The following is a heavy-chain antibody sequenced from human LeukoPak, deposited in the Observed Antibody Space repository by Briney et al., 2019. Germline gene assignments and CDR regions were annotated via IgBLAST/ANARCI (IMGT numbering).Heavy chain of an antibody. CDR1: GRSINSYY. V-gene: IGHV4-59*08. Sequence: ASETLSLTCTVSGRSINSYYWSWVRQPPGKGLEWIGYIYYSGSTKYNPSLKSRVAISLDMSKTQFSLKLTSVTAADTAFYYCARLRSGWYFDYWGQGTLVTVSS. CDR3: ARLRSGWYFDY. CDR2: IYYSGST. D-gene: IGHD6-19*01. J-gene: IGHJ4*02.